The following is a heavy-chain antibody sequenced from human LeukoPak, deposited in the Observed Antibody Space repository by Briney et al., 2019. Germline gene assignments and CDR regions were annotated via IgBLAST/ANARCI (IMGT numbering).Heavy chain of an antibody. D-gene: IGHD3-22*01. CDR2: IYIGGST. CDR3: ARAVYYYDSSGQYEGVFDY. V-gene: IGHV3-53*01. CDR1: GFTVIINY. J-gene: IGHJ4*02. Sequence: GSLRLSCSASGFTVIINYMSWVRQAPGKGLEWVSVIYIGGSTYYADSVKGRFTISRDNSKNTLYLQMNSLRAEDTAVYYCARAVYYYDSSGQYEGVFDYWGQGTLVTVSS.